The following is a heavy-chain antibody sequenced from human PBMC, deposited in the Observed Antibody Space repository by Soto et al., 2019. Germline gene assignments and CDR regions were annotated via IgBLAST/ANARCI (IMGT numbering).Heavy chain of an antibody. D-gene: IGHD6-13*01. V-gene: IGHV3-66*01. CDR1: GFTVSSNY. Sequence: EVQLVESGGGLVQPGGSLRLSCEASGFTVSSNYMSWVRQAPGKGLEWVSVIYSGGSTYYADSVKGRFTISRDNSKNTLYLQMNSLRAEDTAVYYCARDLRIRSAAMDVWGKGTTVTVSS. CDR2: IYSGGST. J-gene: IGHJ6*03. CDR3: ARDLRIRSAAMDV.